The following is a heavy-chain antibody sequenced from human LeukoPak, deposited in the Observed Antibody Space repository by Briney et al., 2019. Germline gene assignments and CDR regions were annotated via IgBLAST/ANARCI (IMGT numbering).Heavy chain of an antibody. V-gene: IGHV1-69*13. Sequence: ASVKVSCKASGGTFSSYAISWVRQAPGQGLEWMGGIIPIFGTANYAQKFQGRVTITADESTSTAYMELSSLRSEDTAVYYCARVPQLWYYFDYWGQGILVTVSS. CDR2: IIPIFGTA. CDR3: ARVPQLWYYFDY. CDR1: GGTFSSYA. J-gene: IGHJ4*02. D-gene: IGHD3-10*01.